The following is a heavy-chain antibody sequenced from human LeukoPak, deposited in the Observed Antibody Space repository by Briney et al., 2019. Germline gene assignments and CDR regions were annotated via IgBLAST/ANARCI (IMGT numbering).Heavy chain of an antibody. D-gene: IGHD2/OR15-2a*01. CDR1: GYSFTSYW. Sequence: GESLKISCKGSGYSFTSYWIGWVRQMPGKGLEWMGIIYPGDSDTRYGPSFQGQVAISADKSISTVHLQWSSLQASDTAMYYCARHGGSFLLDAFDIWGQGTMVTVSS. J-gene: IGHJ3*02. CDR2: IYPGDSDT. V-gene: IGHV5-51*01. CDR3: ARHGGSFLLDAFDI.